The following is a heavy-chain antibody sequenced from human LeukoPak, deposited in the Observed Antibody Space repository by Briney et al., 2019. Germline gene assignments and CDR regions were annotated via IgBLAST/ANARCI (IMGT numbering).Heavy chain of an antibody. CDR2: ISGSVSGSGGAT. CDR3: AKDMEYFYDTTTYSPYYFYSMDV. D-gene: IGHD3-22*01. CDR1: GFAFRSHA. J-gene: IGHJ6*03. V-gene: IGHV3-23*01. Sequence: GGSLRLSYAASGFAFRSHAMTWVRQAPGKGLEWVSAISGSVSGSGGATYYADSVKGRFTISRDNSKNSVFLQMNSLRAEDTALYYCAKDMEYFYDTTTYSPYYFYSMDVWGKGTTVTVSS.